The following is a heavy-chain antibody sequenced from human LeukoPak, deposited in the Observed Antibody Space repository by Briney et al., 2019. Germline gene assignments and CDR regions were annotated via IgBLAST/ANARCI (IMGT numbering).Heavy chain of an antibody. V-gene: IGHV1-69*05. CDR2: IIPIFDTT. Sequence: ASVKVSCKASGGTFSSYAISWVRQAPGQGLEWMGGIIPIFDTTNYAQKFRGRVTITTDESTSTAYMELSSLRSEDTAVYYCARGRDGYKFDYWGQGTLVTVSS. J-gene: IGHJ4*02. CDR1: GGTFSSYA. D-gene: IGHD5-24*01. CDR3: ARGRDGYKFDY.